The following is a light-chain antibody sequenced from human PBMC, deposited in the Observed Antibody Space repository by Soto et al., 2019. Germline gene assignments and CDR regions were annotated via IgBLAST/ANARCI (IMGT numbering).Light chain of an antibody. CDR2: EVN. V-gene: IGLV2-8*01. CDR1: ISDVGGYNY. CDR3: SSYAGSRNV. J-gene: IGLJ1*01. Sequence: QSVLTQPPSSSGSPGRSVAISCTGTISDVGGYNYVSWYQQHPGKAPKLMIYEVNKRPSGVPDRFSGSKSGNTASLTVSGLQAEDEADYYCSSYAGSRNVFGTGTKVNVL.